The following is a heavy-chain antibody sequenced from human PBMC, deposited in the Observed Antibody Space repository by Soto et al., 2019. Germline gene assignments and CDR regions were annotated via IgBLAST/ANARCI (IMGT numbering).Heavy chain of an antibody. CDR1: GGSISSGGYS. Sequence: QLQLQESGSGLVKPSQTLSLTCAVSGGSISSGGYSWSWIRQPPGKGLEWIGYIYHSGSTYYNPSLKSRVPISVDRSKNPFSLKLSSVTAADTAVYYCARAGRKYYFDYWGQGTLVTVSS. CDR3: ARAGRKYYFDY. V-gene: IGHV4-30-2*01. D-gene: IGHD1-26*01. J-gene: IGHJ4*02. CDR2: IYHSGST.